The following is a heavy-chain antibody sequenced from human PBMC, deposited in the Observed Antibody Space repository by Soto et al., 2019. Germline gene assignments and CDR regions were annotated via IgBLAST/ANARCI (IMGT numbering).Heavy chain of an antibody. CDR3: AKEHIVVVTATDPGPGDY. J-gene: IGHJ4*02. CDR1: GFTFSSYA. CDR2: ISGSGGST. V-gene: IGHV3-23*01. D-gene: IGHD2-21*02. Sequence: PGGSLRLSCAASGFTFSSYAMSWVRQAPGKGLEWVSAISGSGGSTYYADSVKGRFTISRDNSKNTLYLQMNSLRAEDTAVYYCAKEHIVVVTATDPGPGDYWGQGTLVTVSS.